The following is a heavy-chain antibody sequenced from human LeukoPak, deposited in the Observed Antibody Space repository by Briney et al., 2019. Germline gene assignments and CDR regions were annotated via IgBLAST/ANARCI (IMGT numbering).Heavy chain of an antibody. Sequence: PGGSLRLSCKTSGYSFTIYWVAWVRQRPGKGLEWMTIIYPDDSNTKYSPSLQGQVTISVDKSIGTAYPQWSSLKASDTAMYYCTTYFETGGYFAFDHWGQGTLVTVSS. D-gene: IGHD3-22*01. J-gene: IGHJ4*02. CDR1: GYSFTIYW. CDR2: IYPDDSNT. CDR3: TTYFETGGYFAFDH. V-gene: IGHV5-51*01.